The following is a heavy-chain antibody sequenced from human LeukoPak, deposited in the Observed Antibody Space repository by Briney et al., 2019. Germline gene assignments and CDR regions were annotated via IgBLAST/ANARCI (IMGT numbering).Heavy chain of an antibody. V-gene: IGHV4-31*11. CDR1: NGSISRSTFY. CDR3: ARVRDYFDS. J-gene: IGHJ4*02. CDR2: IYESGFT. Sequence: SQTLSLNCVVSNGSISRSTFYWSWVRQRPEEGLEWIGYIYESGFTSYNPSLNSRLTISLDTSNNQFSLKLTSVTAADTAIYYCARVRDYFDSWGQGTLVTVSS.